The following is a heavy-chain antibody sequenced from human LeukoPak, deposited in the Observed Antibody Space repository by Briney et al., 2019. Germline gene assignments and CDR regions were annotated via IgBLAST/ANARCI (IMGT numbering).Heavy chain of an antibody. Sequence: PGGSLRLSCAASGFTFRNYVMSWVRQTPEKGLEWVSAITGDGGGTNHADSVKGRFTIFRDNSKNTLYLQMNSLRAEGTAVYYCAKEASSGNFVTIDCWGQGALVTVSS. CDR3: AKEASSGNFVTIDC. V-gene: IGHV3-23*01. D-gene: IGHD1-26*01. J-gene: IGHJ4*02. CDR2: ITGDGGGT. CDR1: GFTFRNYV.